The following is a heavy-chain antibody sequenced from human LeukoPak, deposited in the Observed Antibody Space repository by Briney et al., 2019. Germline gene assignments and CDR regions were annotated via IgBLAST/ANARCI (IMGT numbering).Heavy chain of an antibody. CDR2: ISNSGAGT. D-gene: IGHD2-21*01. V-gene: IGHV3-23*01. CDR3: AKLLGTIYPLWGMDV. CDR1: GVTFSKYA. Sequence: GGSLRLSCAVSGVTFSKYAMSWFRQAPGKGLEWVSGISNSGAGTYYADSVQGRFTISRDNSKDTLYPQMSSLRVDDTAVYYCAKLLGTIYPLWGMDVWGPGTTVTVSS. J-gene: IGHJ6*02.